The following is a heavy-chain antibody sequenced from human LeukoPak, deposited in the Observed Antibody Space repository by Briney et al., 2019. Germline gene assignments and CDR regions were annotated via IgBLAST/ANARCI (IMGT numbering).Heavy chain of an antibody. V-gene: IGHV4-39*01. D-gene: IGHD3-22*01. CDR2: IYYSGST. Sequence: SETLSLTCTVSGGSISSSSYYWVWIRQPPGKGLEWIGSIYYSGSTYYNPSLKSRVTISVDTSKNQFSLKLSSVTAADTAVYYCARGLAPSSGYTDYWGQGTLVTVSS. J-gene: IGHJ4*02. CDR3: ARGLAPSSGYTDY. CDR1: GGSISSSSYY.